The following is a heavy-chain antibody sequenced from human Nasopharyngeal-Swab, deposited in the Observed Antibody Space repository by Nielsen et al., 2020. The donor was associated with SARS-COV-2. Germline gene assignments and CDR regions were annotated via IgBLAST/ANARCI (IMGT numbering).Heavy chain of an antibody. Sequence: WIRQPPGKGLEWIGEINHSGSTNYNPSLKSRVTISVDTSKNQFSLKLSSVTAADTAVYYCATSIAARPGSGFDYWGQGTLVTVSS. V-gene: IGHV4-34*01. J-gene: IGHJ4*02. CDR2: INHSGST. D-gene: IGHD6-6*01. CDR3: ATSIAARPGSGFDY.